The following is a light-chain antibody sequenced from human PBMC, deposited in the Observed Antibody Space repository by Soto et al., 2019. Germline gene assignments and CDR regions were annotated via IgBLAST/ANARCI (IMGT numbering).Light chain of an antibody. CDR2: DAS. V-gene: IGKV3-11*01. CDR3: QQRSNWPPSLT. CDR1: QSVSGY. J-gene: IGKJ4*01. Sequence: EIVLTQSPATLSLSPGERATLSCRASQSVSGYFAWYQQKPGQAPRLLIYDASKRATGIPARFSGSGSGTDFTLTISSLEPEDFAVYYCQQRSNWPPSLTFGGGTKVEIK.